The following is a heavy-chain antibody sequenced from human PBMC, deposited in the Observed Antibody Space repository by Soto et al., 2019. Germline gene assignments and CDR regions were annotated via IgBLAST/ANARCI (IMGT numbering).Heavy chain of an antibody. CDR1: GFTFSSYA. Sequence: GGSLRLSCAASGFTFSSYAMSWVRQAPGKGLEWVSAISGSGGSTYYADSVKGWFTISRDNSKNTLYLQMNSLRAEDTAVYYCARKGRRASHRIAAAGKTRYFDLWGRGTLVTVSS. J-gene: IGHJ2*01. D-gene: IGHD6-13*01. CDR3: ARKGRRASHRIAAAGKTRYFDL. V-gene: IGHV3-23*01. CDR2: ISGSGGST.